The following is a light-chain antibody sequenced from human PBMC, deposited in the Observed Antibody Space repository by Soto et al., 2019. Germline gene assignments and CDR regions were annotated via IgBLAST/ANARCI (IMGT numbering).Light chain of an antibody. CDR1: QGINDN. V-gene: IGKV1-17*03. CDR3: QQPISFPIT. J-gene: IGKJ5*01. CDR2: GAF. Sequence: DIQMTQSPSAMSASVGDRVTITCRASQGINDNLAWFQQKPGQVPKRLIYGAFSLQRGVPSRFSGSGSGTEFTLTISSLQPEDFATYYCQQPISFPITFGQGTRLEIK.